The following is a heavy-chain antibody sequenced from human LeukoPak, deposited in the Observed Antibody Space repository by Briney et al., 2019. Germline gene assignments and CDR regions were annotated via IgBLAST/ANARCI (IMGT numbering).Heavy chain of an antibody. CDR1: GFTLSTYA. J-gene: IGHJ6*03. D-gene: IGHD4-11*01. CDR3: ARDYSFYDYYMDV. Sequence: GRSLRLSCAASGFTLSTYAMHWVRQAPGKGLEWVAVISYDGSNKYYADSVKGRFTISRDNSKKTLYLQMNSLRTEDTAVYYCARDYSFYDYYMDVWGKGTTVTVSS. V-gene: IGHV3-30*01. CDR2: ISYDGSNK.